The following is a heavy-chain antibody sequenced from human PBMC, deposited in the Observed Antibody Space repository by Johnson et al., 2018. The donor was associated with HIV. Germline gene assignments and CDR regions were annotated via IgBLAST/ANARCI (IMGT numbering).Heavy chain of an antibody. D-gene: IGHD6-13*01. Sequence: VQLVESGGGLVQPGGSLRLSCAASRFTFSSYAMSWVRQAPGKGLEWVSAISGSGDSTYYADSVKGRFTISRDNSKNTLYLQMDSLRPGDSAVYYCARDGVYSSPHDAFDIWGQGTMVTVSP. V-gene: IGHV3-23*04. CDR1: RFTFSSYA. J-gene: IGHJ3*02. CDR3: ARDGVYSSPHDAFDI. CDR2: ISGSGDST.